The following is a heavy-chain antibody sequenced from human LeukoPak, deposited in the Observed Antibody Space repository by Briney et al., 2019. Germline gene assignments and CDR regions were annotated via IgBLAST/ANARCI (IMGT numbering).Heavy chain of an antibody. CDR2: ISSSGSTI. CDR1: GFTFSSYE. D-gene: IGHD3-22*01. J-gene: IGHJ3*02. CDR3: VTMIVVVITRTSYDAFDI. V-gene: IGHV3-48*03. Sequence: GGSLRLSCAASGFTFSSYEMNWVRQAPGKGLEWVSYISSSGSTIYYADSEKGRFTISRDNAKNSLYLQMNSLRAEDTAVYYCVTMIVVVITRTSYDAFDIWGQGTMVTVSS.